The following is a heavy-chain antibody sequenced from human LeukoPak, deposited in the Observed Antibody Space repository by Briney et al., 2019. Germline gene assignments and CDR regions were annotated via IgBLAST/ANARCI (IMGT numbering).Heavy chain of an antibody. J-gene: IGHJ4*02. V-gene: IGHV1-2*02. CDR3: ARAPGDSSGLFDY. CDR2: INPVSGGT. Sequence: ASLTVSCKASGYTFNGYYIYWVRQAPGQRLEWMGWINPVSGGTNYAQKCQGRVTMTRDTSISTAYMELSRLTSDDTAVYYCARAPGDSSGLFDYWGQGTLVTVSS. CDR1: GYTFNGYY. D-gene: IGHD6-19*01.